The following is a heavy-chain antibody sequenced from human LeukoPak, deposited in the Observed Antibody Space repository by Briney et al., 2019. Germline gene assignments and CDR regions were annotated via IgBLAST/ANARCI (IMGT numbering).Heavy chain of an antibody. V-gene: IGHV4-39*07. CDR2: IYHSGST. J-gene: IGHJ5*02. Sequence: SETLSLTCTVSGGSISSSSYYWGWIRQPPGKGLEWIGRIYHSGSTNYNPSLKSRVTISVDTSKNQFSLKLSSVTAADTAVYYCARRPAYSSSWYQFFDPWGQGTLVTVSS. CDR3: ARRPAYSSSWYQFFDP. CDR1: GGSISSSSYY. D-gene: IGHD6-13*01.